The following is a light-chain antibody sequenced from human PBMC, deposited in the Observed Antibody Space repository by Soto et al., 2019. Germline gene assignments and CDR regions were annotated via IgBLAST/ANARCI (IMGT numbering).Light chain of an antibody. CDR3: QQYGSSRTWT. J-gene: IGKJ1*01. CDR2: GAS. V-gene: IGKV3-20*01. Sequence: EIVLTQSPGTLSLSPGERATLSCRASQSVSSSYLAWYQQKPGQAPRLLIYGASSRATGIPDRFSGSGSGTDFTITISRLEHEDFAVYYCQQYGSSRTWTFGQGTKVEIK. CDR1: QSVSSSY.